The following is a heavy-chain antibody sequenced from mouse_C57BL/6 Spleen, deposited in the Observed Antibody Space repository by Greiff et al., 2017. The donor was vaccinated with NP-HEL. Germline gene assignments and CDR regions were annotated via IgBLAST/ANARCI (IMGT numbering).Heavy chain of an antibody. D-gene: IGHD1-3*01. J-gene: IGHJ2*01. CDR2: IWAGGST. V-gene: IGHV2-9*02. CDR3: ARLEDI. Sequence: VKLMESGPGLVAPSQSLSITCTVSGFSLTSYGVHWVRQPPGKGLEWLGVIWAGGSTNYNSALMSRRSISKDNSKSQGFVKMNRLQTDDTAMYYWARLEDIWGQGTALTGSS. CDR1: GFSLTSYG.